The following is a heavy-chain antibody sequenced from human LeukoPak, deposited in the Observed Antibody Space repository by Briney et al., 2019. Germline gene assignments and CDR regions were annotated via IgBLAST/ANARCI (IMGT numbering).Heavy chain of an antibody. Sequence: GGSLRLSCAASGFSVSDKYMSWVRQAPGKGLEWVSVLYTGGNIYYADFVKGRFTISRDNSNNMVFLQMNSLTAEDTALYYCTGGQMFTSGGFDNWGQGALVTVSS. CDR1: GFSVSDKY. CDR3: TGGQMFTSGGFDN. D-gene: IGHD6-19*01. V-gene: IGHV3-53*01. CDR2: LYTGGNI. J-gene: IGHJ4*02.